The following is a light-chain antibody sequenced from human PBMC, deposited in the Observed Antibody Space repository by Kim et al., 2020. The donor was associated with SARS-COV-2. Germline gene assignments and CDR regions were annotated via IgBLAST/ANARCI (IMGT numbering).Light chain of an antibody. CDR2: YDS. CDR3: QVWDSSSDHRV. V-gene: IGLV3-21*04. Sequence: PGKTARLTCGGNNIGSKSVHWYQQKPGQAPVLVIYYDSDRPSGIPERFSGSNAGNTATLTISRVEAGDEADYYCQVWDSSSDHRVFGGGTQLTVL. J-gene: IGLJ3*02. CDR1: NIGSKS.